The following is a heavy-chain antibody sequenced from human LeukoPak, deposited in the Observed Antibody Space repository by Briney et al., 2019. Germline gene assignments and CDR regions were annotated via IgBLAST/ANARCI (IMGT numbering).Heavy chain of an antibody. CDR1: GFTFSSYS. V-gene: IGHV3-48*04. CDR3: ARDLGGPFDY. J-gene: IGHJ4*02. D-gene: IGHD2-15*01. CDR2: ISSSSSTI. Sequence: GGSLRLSCAASGFTFSSYSMNWVRQAPGKGLEWVSYISSSSSTIYYADSVKGRFTISRDDAKNSLYLQMNSLRAEDTAVYYCARDLGGPFDYWGQGTLVTVSS.